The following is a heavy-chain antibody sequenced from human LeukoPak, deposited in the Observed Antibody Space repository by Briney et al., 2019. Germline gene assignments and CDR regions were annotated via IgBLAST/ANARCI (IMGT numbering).Heavy chain of an antibody. CDR2: IWYDGSNK. D-gene: IGHD3-10*01. J-gene: IGHJ6*02. V-gene: IGHV3-33*01. CDR3: ARQSPYVDYYGSGSYYNPLYYGMDV. Sequence: GRSLRLSCAASGFTFSSYGMHWVRQAPGKGLEWVAVIWYDGSNKYYADSVKGRFTISRDNSKNTLYLQMNSLRAEDTAVYYCARQSPYVDYYGSGSYYNPLYYGMDVWGQGTTVTVSS. CDR1: GFTFSSYG.